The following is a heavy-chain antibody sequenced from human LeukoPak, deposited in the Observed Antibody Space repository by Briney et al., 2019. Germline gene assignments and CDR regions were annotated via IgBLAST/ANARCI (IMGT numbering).Heavy chain of an antibody. V-gene: IGHV4-39*01. J-gene: IGHJ4*02. CDR3: ARRGITYSSSFFAF. CDR1: GGSIGGSSYY. CDR2: IFYSGSA. D-gene: IGHD6-13*01. Sequence: SETLSLTCTVSGGSIGGSSYYWGWIRQPPGKGLEWIGHIFYSGSAYYNSSLKSRVTISVDTSNNQFSLHLSSVTAADTATYYCARRGITYSSSFFAFWGQGTLVTVSS.